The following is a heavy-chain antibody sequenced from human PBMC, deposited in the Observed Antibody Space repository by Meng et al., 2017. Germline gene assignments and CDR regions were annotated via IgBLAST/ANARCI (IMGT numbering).Heavy chain of an antibody. CDR3: ARCQEQWLPFDY. CDR2: ISSSGSTI. CDR1: GFTFSDYY. D-gene: IGHD6-19*01. V-gene: IGHV3-11*01. Sequence: QGQLVGLGGGLVKPGGSLGLSCAASGFTFSDYYMSWIRQAPGKGLEWVSYISSSGSTIYYADSVKGRFTISRDNAKNSLYLQMNSLRAEDTAVYYCARCQEQWLPFDYWGQGTLVTVSS. J-gene: IGHJ4*02.